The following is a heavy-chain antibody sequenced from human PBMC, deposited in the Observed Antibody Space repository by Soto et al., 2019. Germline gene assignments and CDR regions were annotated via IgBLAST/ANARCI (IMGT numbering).Heavy chain of an antibody. D-gene: IGHD3-10*01. J-gene: IGHJ4*02. CDR1: GGSISSLY. V-gene: IGHV4-59*11. CDR3: ARSRFGEFSPFDH. Sequence: QVQLQESGPGLVKPSETLSLTCTVSGGSISSLYWSWIRQPPGKGLEWIGDISYSGSNNDNPSLKSRVAIAVDTSRNQFSLKLSSVTAADTAIYYCARSRFGEFSPFDHWGQGTLVTVSS. CDR2: ISYSGSN.